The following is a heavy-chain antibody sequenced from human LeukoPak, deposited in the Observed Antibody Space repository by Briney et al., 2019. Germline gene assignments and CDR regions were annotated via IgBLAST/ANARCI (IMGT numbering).Heavy chain of an antibody. Sequence: ASVKVSCKASGYTFTSYGISWVRQAPGQGLEWMGWISANDGNTDYPQKLQGRVTMTTDTSTSTAYMELRSLRSDDTAVYYCARDLDSSSWYTMGYWGQGTLVTVSS. CDR2: ISANDGNT. CDR3: ARDLDSSSWYTMGY. J-gene: IGHJ4*02. D-gene: IGHD6-13*01. CDR1: GYTFTSYG. V-gene: IGHV1-18*01.